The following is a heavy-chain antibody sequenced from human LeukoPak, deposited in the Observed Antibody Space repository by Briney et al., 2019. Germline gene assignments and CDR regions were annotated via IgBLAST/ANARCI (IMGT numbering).Heavy chain of an antibody. CDR3: ARVVKVTYYYDSSGYSYFDY. Sequence: GGSLRLSCAASGFTVSSNYMSWVRQAPGKGLEWVSVIYSGGSTYYADSVKGRFTISRDNSKNTLYLQMNSLRAEDTAVYYCARVVKVTYYYDSSGYSYFDYWGQGTLVTVSS. CDR1: GFTVSSNY. J-gene: IGHJ4*02. D-gene: IGHD3-22*01. CDR2: IYSGGST. V-gene: IGHV3-53*01.